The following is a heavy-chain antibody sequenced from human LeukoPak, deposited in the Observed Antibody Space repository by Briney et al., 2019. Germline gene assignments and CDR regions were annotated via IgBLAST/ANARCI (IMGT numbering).Heavy chain of an antibody. CDR2: IHPNSGGT. D-gene: IGHD6-13*01. Sequence: AASVKVFCKASGYTFTGYYMHWVRQAPGQGLEWMGWIHPNSGGTNYAQKFQGRVTMPRDTSISTAYMELRRLRSDDTPVYYCARGGIGYSNSWYIDYWGQGTLVTVSS. V-gene: IGHV1-2*02. CDR1: GYTFTGYY. J-gene: IGHJ4*02. CDR3: ARGGIGYSNSWYIDY.